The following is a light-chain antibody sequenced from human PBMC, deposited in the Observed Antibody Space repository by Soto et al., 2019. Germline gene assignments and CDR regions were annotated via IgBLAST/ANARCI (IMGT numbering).Light chain of an antibody. V-gene: IGLV1-40*01. CDR3: HSYDSSLSGWV. J-gene: IGLJ3*02. CDR2: GNS. Sequence: QSVLTQPPSVSGAPGQRVTISCTGSSSNIGAGYNVHWYQQLPGTAPKLLIFGNSNRPSGVPDRFSGSKSGTSASLAITGLQAEDEADDYCHSYDSSLSGWVFGGGTKLTVL. CDR1: SSNIGAGYN.